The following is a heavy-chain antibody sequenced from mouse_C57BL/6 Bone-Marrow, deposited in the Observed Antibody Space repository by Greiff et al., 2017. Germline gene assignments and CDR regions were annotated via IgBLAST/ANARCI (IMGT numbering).Heavy chain of an antibody. CDR3: ARRLTTVVAPGYFDV. CDR1: GYSFTGYF. V-gene: IGHV1-20*01. Sequence: VQLQQSGPELVKPGDSVKISCKASGYSFTGYFMNWVMQSHGKSLEWIGRINPYNGDTFYNQKFKGKDTLTVDKSSSTAHMELRSLTSEDSAVYYCARRLTTVVAPGYFDVWGTGTTVTVSS. D-gene: IGHD1-1*01. CDR2: INPYNGDT. J-gene: IGHJ1*03.